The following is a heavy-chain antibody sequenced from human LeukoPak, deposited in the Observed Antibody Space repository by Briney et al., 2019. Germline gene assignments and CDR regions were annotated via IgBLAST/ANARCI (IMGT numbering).Heavy chain of an antibody. CDR1: GFTFTNAW. D-gene: IGHD3-10*01. J-gene: IGHJ4*02. Sequence: GGSLRLFCVDSGFTFTNAWMSWVRQAPGKGLEWIGRIKSKTDGETTNYAEPVRGRFTISRDDSKSAVYLQMNSLKIEDTAVYYCTTDLGTYYHGSQRLIPIDYWGQGTLVTVSS. CDR3: TTDLGTYYHGSQRLIPIDY. V-gene: IGHV3-15*01. CDR2: IKSKTDGETT.